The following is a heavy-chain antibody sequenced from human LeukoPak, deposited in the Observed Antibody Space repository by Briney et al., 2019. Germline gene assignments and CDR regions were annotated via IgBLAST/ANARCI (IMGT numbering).Heavy chain of an antibody. D-gene: IGHD3-3*01. V-gene: IGHV4-4*07. CDR2: IYTSGNT. CDR1: GGSISSYY. CDR3: ARDARGWSGFDY. Sequence: SETLSLTCSVSGGSISSYYWSWIRQPPGKGREWIGHIYTSGNTNYNPSLKSRVTISVDTSKNQFSLNLSSVTAADTAVYYCARDARGWSGFDYWGQGTLVTVSS. J-gene: IGHJ4*02.